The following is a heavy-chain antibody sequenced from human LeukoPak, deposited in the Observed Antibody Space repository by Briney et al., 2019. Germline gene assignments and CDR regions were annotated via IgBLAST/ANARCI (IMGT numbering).Heavy chain of an antibody. D-gene: IGHD3-22*01. J-gene: IGHJ4*02. CDR1: GFTFSSYE. CDR2: ISSSGSTI. Sequence: PGGSLRLSCAASGFTFSSYEMNWVRQAPGKGLEWVSYISSSGSTIYYADSVKGRFTISRDNSKNTLYLQMNSLRAEDTAVYYCARGHNYYDSSGYLGYWGQGTLVTVSS. CDR3: ARGHNYYDSSGYLGY. V-gene: IGHV3-48*03.